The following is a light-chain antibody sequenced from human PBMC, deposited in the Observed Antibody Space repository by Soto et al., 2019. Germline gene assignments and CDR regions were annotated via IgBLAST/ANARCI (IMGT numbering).Light chain of an antibody. CDR3: LQHNSYPPT. Sequence: EIVLTQSPGTLSLSPGERATLSCRASQSVSSIYLGWYQQKPGQAPRLLIYGASSRATGIPDRFSGSGSGTDFTLTISRLEPEDFAVYYCLQHNSYPPTFGQGTKVEIK. V-gene: IGKV3-20*01. CDR1: QSVSSIY. J-gene: IGKJ1*01. CDR2: GAS.